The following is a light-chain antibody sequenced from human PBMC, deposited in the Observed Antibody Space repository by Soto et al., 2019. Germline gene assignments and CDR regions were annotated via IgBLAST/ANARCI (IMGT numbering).Light chain of an antibody. CDR1: SSDVGGYNY. V-gene: IGLV2-14*01. J-gene: IGLJ2*01. CDR2: DVS. CDR3: SSDTSSSTLV. Sequence: QAVVTQPASVSGSPGQSITISCTGTSSDVGGYNYVSWYQQHPGKAPKLMIYDVSNRPSGVSNRFSGSKSVNTASLTISGLQAEDEADYYCSSDTSSSTLVFGGGTKLTVL.